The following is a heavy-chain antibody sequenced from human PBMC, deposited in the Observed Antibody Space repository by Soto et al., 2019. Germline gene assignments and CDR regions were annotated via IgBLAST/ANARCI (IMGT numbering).Heavy chain of an antibody. D-gene: IGHD5-12*01. V-gene: IGHV4-59*01. CDR3: ARDPWLRAGFDS. CDR1: GGSIRSYY. J-gene: IGHJ4*02. Sequence: SETLSLTCTVSGGSIRSYYWGWIRQPPGKGLEWIGYIYYTGSTNYNPSLKSRVTISIDTSKNQFSLKVSSVTAADTAVYYCARDPWLRAGFDSWGQGTLVTVSS. CDR2: IYYTGST.